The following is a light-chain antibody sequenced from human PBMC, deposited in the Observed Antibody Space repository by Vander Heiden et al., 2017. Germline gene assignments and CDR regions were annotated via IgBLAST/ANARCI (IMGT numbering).Light chain of an antibody. Sequence: AIQMTQSPSSLSASVGDRVTITCRASQDIGNDLSWYQQKPGEAPKVLISVVSSLQGGVPSRFSGSGFGTDFTLTISSLQPEDFATYYCLQDHIFPWTLGQGTKVEIK. V-gene: IGKV1-6*02. CDR3: LQDHIFPWT. J-gene: IGKJ1*01. CDR2: VVS. CDR1: QDIGND.